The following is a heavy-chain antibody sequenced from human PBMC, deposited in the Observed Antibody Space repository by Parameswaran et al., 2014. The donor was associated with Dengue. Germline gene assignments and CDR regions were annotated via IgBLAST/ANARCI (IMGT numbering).Heavy chain of an antibody. CDR2: IYTSGST. Sequence: AISSARWIRQPPGKGLEWIGRIYTSGSTNYNPSLKSRVTMSVDASKNQFSLKLSSVTAADTAVYYCASYNRDSSGYYYEYFQHWGQGTLVTVSS. J-gene: IGHJ1*01. V-gene: IGHV4-4*07. CDR1: AISSA. CDR3: ASYNRDSSGYYYEYFQH. D-gene: IGHD3-22*01.